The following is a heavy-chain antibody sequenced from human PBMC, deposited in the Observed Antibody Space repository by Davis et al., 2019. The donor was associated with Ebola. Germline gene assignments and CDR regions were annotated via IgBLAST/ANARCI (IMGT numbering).Heavy chain of an antibody. CDR3: ARASCGGDCSFYYYYYMDV. CDR2: INHSGST. D-gene: IGHD2-21*01. CDR1: GFTFSNHN. J-gene: IGHJ6*03. V-gene: IGHV4-34*01. Sequence: CAASGFTFSNHNMNWIRQPPGKGLEWIGEINHSGSTNYNPSLKSRVTISVDKSKNQFSLKLSSVTAADTAVYYCARASCGGDCSFYYYYYMDVWGKGTTVTVSS.